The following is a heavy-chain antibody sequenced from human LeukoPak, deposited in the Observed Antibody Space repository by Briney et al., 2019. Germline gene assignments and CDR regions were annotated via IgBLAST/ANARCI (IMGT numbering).Heavy chain of an antibody. V-gene: IGHV1-69*05. CDR1: GGTFSSYA. CDR3: ARGKDCGGDCYSQFDY. J-gene: IGHJ4*02. D-gene: IGHD2-21*02. CDR2: IIPIFGTA. Sequence: GASVNVSCKASGGTFSSYAISWVRQAPGQGLEWMGGIIPIFGTANYAQKFQGRDTITTDASTSTAYMELSSLRSEDTAVYYCARGKDCGGDCYSQFDYWGQGTLVTVSS.